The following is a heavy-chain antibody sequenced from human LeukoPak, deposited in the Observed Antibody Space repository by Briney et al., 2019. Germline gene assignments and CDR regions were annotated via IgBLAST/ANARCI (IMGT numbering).Heavy chain of an antibody. CDR1: GFTFSSYE. D-gene: IGHD6-19*01. V-gene: IGHV3-48*03. CDR3: ASPGIAVAGYYYGMDV. CDR2: ISSSGSTI. J-gene: IGHJ6*02. Sequence: PGGSLRLSCAASGFTFSSYEMNWVRQAPGKGLEWVSYISSSGSTIYYADSVKGRFTISRDNAKNSLYLQMNSLRAEDTAVYYCASPGIAVAGYYYGMDVWGQGTTVTVPS.